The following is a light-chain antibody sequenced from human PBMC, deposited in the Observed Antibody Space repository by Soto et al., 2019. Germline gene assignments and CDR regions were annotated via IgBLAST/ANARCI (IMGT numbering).Light chain of an antibody. CDR2: GAS. V-gene: IGKV3-20*01. J-gene: IGKJ4*01. CDR1: QSVSSSY. Sequence: EIVLTQSPGTLSLSPGERATLSCRASQSVSSSYLAWHQQKPGQAPRLLIYGASSRATDIPDRFSGSGSGTDFTLTISRLEPEDFAVYYCQHYGSTPLTFGGGTKVDI. CDR3: QHYGSTPLT.